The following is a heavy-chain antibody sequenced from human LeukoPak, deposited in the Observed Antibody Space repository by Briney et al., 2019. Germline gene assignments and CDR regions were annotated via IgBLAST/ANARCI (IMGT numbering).Heavy chain of an antibody. CDR1: GFTFSTYW. CDR3: AHGDYGGQAYNWFDP. Sequence: GGSLRLSCAASGFTFSTYWMSWVRQAPGKGLEWVANIKQDGSEKYYVDSVKGRFTISRDNAKNSLYPQMNSLRAEDTAVYYCAHGDYGGQAYNWFDPWGQGTLVTVSS. V-gene: IGHV3-7*01. D-gene: IGHD4-17*01. J-gene: IGHJ5*02. CDR2: IKQDGSEK.